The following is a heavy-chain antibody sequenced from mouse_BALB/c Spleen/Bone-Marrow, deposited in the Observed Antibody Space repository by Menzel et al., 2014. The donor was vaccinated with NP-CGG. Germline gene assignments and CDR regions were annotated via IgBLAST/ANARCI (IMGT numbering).Heavy chain of an antibody. V-gene: IGHV1S81*02. CDR2: INPRNGGT. J-gene: IGHJ3*01. Sequence: QGHLQQSGAELVKPGASVKLCCKDAGFSFNNYYMYWVKQRPGQGLEWIGEINPRNGGTNFNEKFKRKATLTVDKSSSTAYMKLNSLTSEDSAVYYCTRFLDEAYRPQATLVTVSA. CDR3: TRFLDEAY. CDR1: GFSFNNYY.